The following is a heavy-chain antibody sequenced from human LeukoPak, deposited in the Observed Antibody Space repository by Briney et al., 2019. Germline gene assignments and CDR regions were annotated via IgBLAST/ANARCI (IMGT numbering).Heavy chain of an antibody. V-gene: IGHV3-74*01. Sequence: GGSLRLSCAASGFIFSDYWIHWVRQSPGKGLVWVSRINTGVSSTSYADSVKGRFTISRYNAKNTVYLQMNSLRAEDTAVYYCARVYFSGTSLDYWGQGTLVTVSS. CDR1: GFIFSDYW. J-gene: IGHJ4*02. D-gene: IGHD6-13*01. CDR3: ARVYFSGTSLDY. CDR2: INTGVSST.